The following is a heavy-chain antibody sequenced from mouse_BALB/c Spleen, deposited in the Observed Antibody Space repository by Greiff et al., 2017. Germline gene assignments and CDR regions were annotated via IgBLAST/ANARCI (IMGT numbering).Heavy chain of an antibody. V-gene: IGHV1-54*01. CDR1: GYAFTNYL. CDR2: INPGSGGT. D-gene: IGHD2-1*01. Sequence: QVQLQQSGAELVRPGTSVKVSCKASGYAFTNYLIEWVKQRPGQGLEWIGVINPGSGGTNYNEKFKGKATLTADKSSSTAYMQLSSLTSDDSAVYFCARSGNYGGWYYFDYWGQGTTLTVSS. J-gene: IGHJ2*01. CDR3: ARSGNYGGWYYFDY.